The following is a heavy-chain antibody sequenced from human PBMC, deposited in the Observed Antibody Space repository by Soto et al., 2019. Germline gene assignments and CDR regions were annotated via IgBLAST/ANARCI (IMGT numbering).Heavy chain of an antibody. D-gene: IGHD1-26*01. V-gene: IGHV1-3*01. J-gene: IGHJ4*02. Sequence: ASVKVSCKASGYTFTGHSIHWVRQAPGQKFEWLGWITAGAGYTDYSQNFQGRVTITRDTSATTAYMHLSNLKSEDTAIYYCARENFPQSGSYYDSWGQGTLVTVSS. CDR3: ARENFPQSGSYYDS. CDR1: GYTFTGHS. CDR2: ITAGAGYT.